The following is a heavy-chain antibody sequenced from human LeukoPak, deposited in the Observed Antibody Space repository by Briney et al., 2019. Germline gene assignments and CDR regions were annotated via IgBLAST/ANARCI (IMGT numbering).Heavy chain of an antibody. CDR3: ARANYYYGSGSYLSAFDI. J-gene: IGHJ3*02. Sequence: GASVKVSCKASGYTFTSYDINWVRQATGQGLEWMGWMSPNSGNTGYAQKFQGRVTMTRNTSISTAYMELSSLRSEDTAVYYCARANYYYGSGSYLSAFDIWGQGTMVTVSS. CDR1: GYTFTSYD. CDR2: MSPNSGNT. D-gene: IGHD3-10*01. V-gene: IGHV1-8*01.